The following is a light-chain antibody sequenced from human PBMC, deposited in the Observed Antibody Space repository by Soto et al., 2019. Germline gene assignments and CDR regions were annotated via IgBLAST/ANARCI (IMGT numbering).Light chain of an antibody. CDR3: QQYNNWPFN. CDR1: QSISSN. J-gene: IGKJ5*01. CDR2: GAS. V-gene: IGKV3-15*01. Sequence: EIVTTQSPATLSVSALAGATLSCRASQSISSNLAWYQQKPGQAPRLLIYGASTRATGIPARFSGSVSGTEFTLTISSLQSEDFAVYYCQQYNNWPFNCGQGKQREIK.